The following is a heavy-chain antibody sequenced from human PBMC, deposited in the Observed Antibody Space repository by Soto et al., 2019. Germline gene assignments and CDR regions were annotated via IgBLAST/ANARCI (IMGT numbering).Heavy chain of an antibody. D-gene: IGHD3-3*01. J-gene: IGHJ4*02. CDR1: GGSISSGGYY. CDR3: ARATRGGFTFFGSFDN. V-gene: IGHV4-31*03. CDR2: IYYSGST. Sequence: SETLSLTCTVSGGSISSGGYYWSWIRQHPGKGLEWIGYIYYSGSTYYNPSLKSRVTISVDTSKDQFSLKLSSVTAADTAGYYCARATRGGFTFFGSFDNWGQETLVTVS.